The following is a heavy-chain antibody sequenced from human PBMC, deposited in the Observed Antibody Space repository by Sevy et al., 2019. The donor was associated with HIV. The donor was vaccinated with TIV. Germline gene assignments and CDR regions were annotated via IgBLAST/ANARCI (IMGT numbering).Heavy chain of an antibody. CDR1: GFTFSSYE. D-gene: IGHD6-6*01. J-gene: IGHJ4*02. Sequence: GGSLRLSCAASGFTFSSYEMNWVRQAPGKGLEWVSYISRRGSTIYYADPVKGRFTISRDNAKNSLYLQMNSLRAEDTAVYYCARAPQLAAREYYFDYWGQGTLVTVSS. CDR3: ARAPQLAAREYYFDY. V-gene: IGHV3-48*03. CDR2: ISRRGSTI.